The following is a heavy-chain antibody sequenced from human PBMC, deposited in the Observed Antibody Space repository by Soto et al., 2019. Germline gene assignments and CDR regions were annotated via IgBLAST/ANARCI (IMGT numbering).Heavy chain of an antibody. D-gene: IGHD2-21*02. CDR2: IYYAGST. Sequence: PSETLSLTCTVSGGSMISYYWSWIRQPPGRGLEWIGFIYYAGSTKYNPSLNSRVTISVDTSKNQFSLTVTSVTAADTALYYCKRGGPIVVLTAPFNLGGQETLVTVS. CDR3: KRGGPIVVLTAPFNL. J-gene: IGHJ5*02. CDR1: GGSMISYY. V-gene: IGHV4-59*08.